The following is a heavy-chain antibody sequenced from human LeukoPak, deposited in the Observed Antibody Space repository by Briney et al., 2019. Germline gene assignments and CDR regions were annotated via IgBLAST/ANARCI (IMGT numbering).Heavy chain of an antibody. CDR2: LSETGGGT. CDR3: AELGITMIGGV. V-gene: IGHV3-23*01. J-gene: IGHJ6*04. Sequence: GGSLRLSCAASGFTFSNYAMSWVRQAPGKGLEWVSALSETGGGTYYADSVKGRFTISRDNSKNTLYLQMNSLRAEDTAVYYCAELGITMIGGVWGKGTTVTISS. D-gene: IGHD3-10*02. CDR1: GFTFSNYA.